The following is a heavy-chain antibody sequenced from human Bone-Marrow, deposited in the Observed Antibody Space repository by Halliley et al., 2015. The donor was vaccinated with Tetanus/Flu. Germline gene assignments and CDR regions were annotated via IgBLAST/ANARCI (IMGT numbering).Heavy chain of an antibody. CDR2: IHYSGDT. Sequence: TLSLTCTISDGSISGYYWRWIRQAPEKGLEWIGYIHYSGDTNYNPSLKSRVTISVDTSKNQFSLKLTSVTAADTAVYYCTGGGGWLTDNWGQGTLVTVSS. D-gene: IGHD2-15*01. V-gene: IGHV4-59*01. CDR1: DGSISGYY. CDR3: TGGGGWLTDN. J-gene: IGHJ4*02.